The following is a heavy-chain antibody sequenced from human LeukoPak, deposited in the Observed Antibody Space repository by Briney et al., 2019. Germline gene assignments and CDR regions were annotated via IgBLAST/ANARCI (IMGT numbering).Heavy chain of an antibody. Sequence: SGPALVKPTQTLTLTCTFSGFSLRTSGMCVTWMRQPPGKALAWLARIDWDGDEYYSTSLKTRLTISKDTSKNQVVLTMTSMDPVDTATYYCARTNTYYYDSSGYFPDYWGQGTLVTVSS. D-gene: IGHD3-22*01. V-gene: IGHV2-70*11. CDR2: IDWDGDE. CDR3: ARTNTYYYDSSGYFPDY. J-gene: IGHJ4*02. CDR1: GFSLRTSGMC.